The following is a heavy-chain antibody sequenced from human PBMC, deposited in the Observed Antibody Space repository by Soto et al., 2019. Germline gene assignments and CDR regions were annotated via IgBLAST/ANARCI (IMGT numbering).Heavy chain of an antibody. J-gene: IGHJ5*02. CDR1: GASVRSHH. CDR2: VQMSGTT. D-gene: IGHD1-1*01. CDR3: AKDRSTMRWFDP. V-gene: IGHV4-4*07. Sequence: SETLSLTCAVSGASVRSHHWSWIRQAAGKGLEWIGRVQMSGTTNYNPSLKTRVTMSLDTSKNEVSLRMTSVTAADTAVYFCAKDRSTMRWFDPWGQGSLVTVSS.